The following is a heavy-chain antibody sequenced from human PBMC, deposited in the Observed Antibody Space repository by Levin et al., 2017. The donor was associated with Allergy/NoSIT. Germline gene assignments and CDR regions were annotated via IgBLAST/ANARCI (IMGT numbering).Heavy chain of an antibody. CDR1: GGSISSGDYY. J-gene: IGHJ4*02. CDR2: IYYSGST. D-gene: IGHD3-10*01. Sequence: ASETLSLTCTVSGGSISSGDYYWSWIRQPPGKGLEWIGYIYYSGSTYYNPSLKSRVTISVDTSKNQFSLKLSSVTAADTAVYYCARARITMVRDTISGHFDYWGQGTLVTVSS. V-gene: IGHV4-30-4*01. CDR3: ARARITMVRDTISGHFDY.